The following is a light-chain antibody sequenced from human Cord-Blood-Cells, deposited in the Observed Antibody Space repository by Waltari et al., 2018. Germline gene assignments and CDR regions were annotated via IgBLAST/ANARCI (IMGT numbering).Light chain of an antibody. CDR2: AAS. Sequence: DITMTQSPSSLSASVGDIVTITCRASQSISSYLNWYQQKPGKAPKLLIYAASSLQSGVPSRFSGSGSGTDFTLPISSLQPEDFATYYCQQSYSTPLTFGHGTRLEIK. CDR1: QSISSY. V-gene: IGKV1-39*01. CDR3: QQSYSTPLT. J-gene: IGKJ5*01.